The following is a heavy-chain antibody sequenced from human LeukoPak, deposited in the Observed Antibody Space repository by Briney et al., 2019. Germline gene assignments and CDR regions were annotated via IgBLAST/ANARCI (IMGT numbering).Heavy chain of an antibody. Sequence: SVKVSCKASGGTFSSYAISWVRQAPGQGLEWMGGIIPIFGTANYAQKFQGRVTITADESTSTAYMELSSLGSEDTAVYYCARGDITMVRGVIIRYYYYGMDVWGQGTTVTVSS. D-gene: IGHD3-10*01. CDR1: GGTFSSYA. J-gene: IGHJ6*02. CDR3: ARGDITMVRGVIIRYYYYGMDV. CDR2: IIPIFGTA. V-gene: IGHV1-69*13.